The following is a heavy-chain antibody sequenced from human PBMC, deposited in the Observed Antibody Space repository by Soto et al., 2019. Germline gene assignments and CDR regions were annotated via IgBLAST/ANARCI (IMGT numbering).Heavy chain of an antibody. Sequence: LRLSCAASGFTFSSYGMHWVRQAPGKGLEWVAVISYDGSNKYYADSVKGRFTISRDNSKNTLYLQMNSLRAEDTAVYYCAKEIYSNSNYYYYGMDVWGQGTTVTVSS. V-gene: IGHV3-30*18. CDR3: AKEIYSNSNYYYYGMDV. CDR2: ISYDGSNK. J-gene: IGHJ6*02. D-gene: IGHD4-4*01. CDR1: GFTFSSYG.